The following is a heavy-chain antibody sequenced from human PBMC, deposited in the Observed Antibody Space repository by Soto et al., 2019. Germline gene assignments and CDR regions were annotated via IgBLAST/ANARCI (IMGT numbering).Heavy chain of an antibody. CDR2: IIPIFGTA. CDR3: ARVSSSWYKDYFDY. Sequence: QVQLVQSGAEVKKPGSSVKVSCKASGGTFSSYAISWVRQAPRQGLEWMGGIIPIFGTANYAQKFQGRVTITADESTSTAYMELSSLRSEDTAVYYCARVSSSWYKDYFDYWGQGTLVTVSS. D-gene: IGHD6-13*01. J-gene: IGHJ4*02. CDR1: GGTFSSYA. V-gene: IGHV1-69*12.